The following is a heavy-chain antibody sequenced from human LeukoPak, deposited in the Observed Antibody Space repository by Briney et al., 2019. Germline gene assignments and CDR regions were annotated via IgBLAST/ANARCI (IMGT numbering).Heavy chain of an antibody. CDR2: IYSGGRT. D-gene: IGHD1-1*01. J-gene: IGHJ4*02. V-gene: IGHV3-53*01. CDR1: GYIDSSNY. CDR3: AKGVVQVD. Sequence: GGPVRLLCAPSGYIDSSNYKMWLRQAPGKGLEWVTVIYSGGRTYFADSVKGRVTISRDNSKNTLYLQMKSLSPEDTAVYYCAKGVVQVDWGLGTLVTVSS.